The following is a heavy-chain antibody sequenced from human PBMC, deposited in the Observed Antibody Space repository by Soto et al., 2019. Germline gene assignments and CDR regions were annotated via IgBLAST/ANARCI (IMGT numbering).Heavy chain of an antibody. J-gene: IGHJ4*02. D-gene: IGHD1-1*01. V-gene: IGHV3-30*18. CDR3: ANNLLGTASTFDY. CDR2: ISYDGSDK. CDR1: GFTFSSYG. Sequence: PGGSLRLSCAASGFTFSSYGMHWVRQAPGKGLEWVAVISYDGSDKYYADSVKGRFTISRNNSKNTLYLQMNSLRAEDTAVYYCANNLLGTASTFDYWGQGTLVTVSS.